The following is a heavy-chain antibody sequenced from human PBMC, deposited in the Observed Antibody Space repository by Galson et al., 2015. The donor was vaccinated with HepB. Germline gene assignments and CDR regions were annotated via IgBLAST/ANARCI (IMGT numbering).Heavy chain of an antibody. CDR3: ARGLGVQPYYYYYYMDV. CDR1: GGSFSGYY. D-gene: IGHD3-3*01. V-gene: IGHV4-34*01. CDR2: INHSGST. J-gene: IGHJ6*03. Sequence: SETLSLTCAVYGGSFSGYYWSWIRQPPGKGLEWIGEINHSGSTNYNPSLKSRVTISVDTSKNQFSLKLSSVTAADTAVYYCARGLGVQPYYYYYYMDVWGKGTTVTVSS.